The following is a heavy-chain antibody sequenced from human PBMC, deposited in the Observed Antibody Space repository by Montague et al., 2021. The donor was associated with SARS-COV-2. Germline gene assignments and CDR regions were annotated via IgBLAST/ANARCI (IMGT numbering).Heavy chain of an antibody. D-gene: IGHD2-15*01. CDR3: ARAERGSCGDGNCYQYFFNY. CDR1: GDSVTTNRGT. Sequence: CAISGDSVTTNRGTWNWVRLSPSRALEWLGRTYYRSEWYSDYSVSVKGRISINPDTSKNQFSLQLNSVTPEDTAVYYCARAERGSCGDGNCYQYFFNYWGQGTLVTVSS. CDR2: TYYRSEWYS. V-gene: IGHV6-1*01. J-gene: IGHJ4*02.